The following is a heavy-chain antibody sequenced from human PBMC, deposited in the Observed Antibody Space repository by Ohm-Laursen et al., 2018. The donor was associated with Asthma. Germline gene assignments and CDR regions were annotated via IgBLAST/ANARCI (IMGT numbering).Heavy chain of an antibody. D-gene: IGHD2-2*01. CDR1: GFTFSSYA. V-gene: IGHV3-23*01. Sequence: SLRLSCSASGFTFSSYAMSWVRQAPGKGLEWVSAISGSGGSTYYADSVKGRFTISRDNSKNTLYLQMNSLRAEDTAVYYCAKGSTSQVVPAANVLIDYYYYYGMDVWGQGTTVTVSS. CDR3: AKGSTSQVVPAANVLIDYYYYYGMDV. CDR2: ISGSGGST. J-gene: IGHJ6*02.